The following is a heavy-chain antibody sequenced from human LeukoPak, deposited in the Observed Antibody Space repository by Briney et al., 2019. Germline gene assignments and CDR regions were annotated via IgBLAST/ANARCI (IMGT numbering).Heavy chain of an antibody. CDR3: ARVDYGDYGVYYYYMDV. Sequence: ASVKVSCKASGYTFTSYGISWVRQAPGQGLEWMGWISAYNGNTNYAQKLQGRVTMTTDTSTSTAYMGLRSLRSDDTAVYYCARVDYGDYGVYYYYMDVWGKGTTVTISS. D-gene: IGHD4-17*01. V-gene: IGHV1-18*01. J-gene: IGHJ6*03. CDR2: ISAYNGNT. CDR1: GYTFTSYG.